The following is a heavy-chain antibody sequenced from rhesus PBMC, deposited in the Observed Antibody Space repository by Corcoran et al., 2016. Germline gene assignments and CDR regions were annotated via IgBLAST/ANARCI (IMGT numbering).Heavy chain of an antibody. V-gene: IGHV4S10*01. CDR2: IYGTSTST. D-gene: IGHD3-16*01. J-gene: IGHJ4*01. Sequence: QVQLQESGPGVVKPSETLSLTCAVSGGSISDSYRWSWIRQPPGKRLEWIGYIYGTSTSTNYDPTLQSLVTISKDTSKNQFSLKLTSVTAADTAVYYCARALYYYSGTYYYYFDYWGQGVLVTVSS. CDR1: GGSISDSYR. CDR3: ARALYYYSGTYYYYFDY.